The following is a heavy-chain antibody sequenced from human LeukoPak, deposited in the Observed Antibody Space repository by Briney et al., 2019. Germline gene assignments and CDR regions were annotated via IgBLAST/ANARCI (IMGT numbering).Heavy chain of an antibody. CDR2: INHSGST. CDR3: ARGYPGIAVAGTLDY. Sequence: SETLSLTCAVYGGPFSGYYWSWIRQPPGKGLEWIGEINHSGSTNYNPSLKSRVTISVDTSKNQFSLKLSSVTAADTAVYYCARGYPGIAVAGTLDYWGQGTLVTVSS. D-gene: IGHD6-19*01. CDR1: GGPFSGYY. J-gene: IGHJ4*02. V-gene: IGHV4-34*01.